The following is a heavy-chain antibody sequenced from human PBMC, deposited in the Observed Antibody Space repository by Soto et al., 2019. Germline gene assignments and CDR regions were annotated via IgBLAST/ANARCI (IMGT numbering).Heavy chain of an antibody. CDR3: ARDSGVGATSGPFDY. Sequence: EVQLVESGGGLVKPGGSLRLSCAASGFTFSSYSMNWVRQAPGKGLEWVSSISSSSSYIYYADSVKGRLTISRDNAKNSLYLQMNSLRAEDTAVYYCARDSGVGATSGPFDYWGQGTLVTVSS. D-gene: IGHD1-26*01. J-gene: IGHJ4*02. CDR2: ISSSSSYI. V-gene: IGHV3-21*01. CDR1: GFTFSSYS.